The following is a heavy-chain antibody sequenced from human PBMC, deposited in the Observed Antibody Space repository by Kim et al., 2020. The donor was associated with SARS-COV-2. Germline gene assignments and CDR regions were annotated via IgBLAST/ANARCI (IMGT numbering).Heavy chain of an antibody. D-gene: IGHD6-13*01. CDR2: INTDGSDT. CDR1: GFTFSSHW. J-gene: IGHJ4*02. Sequence: GGSLRLSCAASGFTFSSHWMHWVRQAPGKGLVWVSLINTDGSDTRNADSVKGRFTISRDNVKNTLYLEMSSLRDEDTAVYYCARGGAAPGIDYWGQGILVTVSS. V-gene: IGHV3-74*01. CDR3: ARGGAAPGIDY.